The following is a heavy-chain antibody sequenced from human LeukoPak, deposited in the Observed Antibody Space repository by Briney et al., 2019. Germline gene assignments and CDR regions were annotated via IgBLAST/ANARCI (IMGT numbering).Heavy chain of an antibody. CDR3: ARGIIVGATWGENDNWFDP. D-gene: IGHD1-26*01. V-gene: IGHV4-59*01. CDR1: GGSISSYY. Sequence: PSETLSLTCTVSGGSISSYYWSWIRQPPGKGLERIGYIYYSGSTNYNPSLKSRVTISVDTSKNQFSLKLSSVTAADTAVYYCARGIIVGATWGENDNWFDPWGQGTLVTVSS. CDR2: IYYSGST. J-gene: IGHJ5*02.